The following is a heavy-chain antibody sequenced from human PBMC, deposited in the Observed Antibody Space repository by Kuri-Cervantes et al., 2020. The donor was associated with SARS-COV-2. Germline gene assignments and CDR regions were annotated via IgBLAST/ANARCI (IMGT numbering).Heavy chain of an antibody. Sequence: GGSLRLSCAASGFTFSSYSMNWVRQAPGKGLEWVSSISSSSSYIYYADSVKGRFTISRDNAKNSPYLQMNSLRAEDTAVYYCAKGGDMIVVVIPRYWGQGTLVTVSS. CDR3: AKGGDMIVVVIPRY. J-gene: IGHJ4*02. D-gene: IGHD3-22*01. CDR2: ISSSSSYI. CDR1: GFTFSSYS. V-gene: IGHV3-21*01.